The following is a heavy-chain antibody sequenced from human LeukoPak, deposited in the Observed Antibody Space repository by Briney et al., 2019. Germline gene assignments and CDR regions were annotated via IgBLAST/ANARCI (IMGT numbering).Heavy chain of an antibody. D-gene: IGHD6-13*01. J-gene: IGHJ4*02. CDR3: TTLHQLNSYSSSLYGWKQWLVPDPLPSY. V-gene: IGHV3-15*01. CDR1: GFTFSNAW. Sequence: GGSLRLSCAASGFTFSNAWMSWVRQAPGKGLEWVGRIKSKTDGGTTDYAAPVKGRFTISRDDSKNTLYLQMNSLKTEDTAVYYCTTLHQLNSYSSSLYGWKQWLVPDPLPSYWGQGTLVTVSS. CDR2: IKSKTDGGTT.